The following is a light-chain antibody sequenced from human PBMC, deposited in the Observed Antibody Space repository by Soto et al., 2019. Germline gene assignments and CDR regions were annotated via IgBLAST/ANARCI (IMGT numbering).Light chain of an antibody. V-gene: IGLV2-23*01. CDR1: SSDVGSYNL. CDR3: CSYANSGTFV. Sequence: QPASVSGSPGQSITISCTGTSSDVGSYNLVSWYQQHPDKSPKLIIYEGSKRPSGASSRFSGSKSGNTASLTISGLLPEDEADYYCCSYANSGTFVFGTGTKVTVL. J-gene: IGLJ1*01. CDR2: EGS.